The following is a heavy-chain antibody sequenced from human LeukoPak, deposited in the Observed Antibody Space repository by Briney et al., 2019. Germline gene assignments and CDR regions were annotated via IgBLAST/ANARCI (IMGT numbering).Heavy chain of an antibody. D-gene: IGHD6-6*01. J-gene: IGHJ2*01. CDR2: SDPENGET. CDR1: GSTLSDLS. Sequence: ASVKVSCKVSGSTLSDLSIHWVRQAPGKGLEYVGGSDPENGETFHAQNFQGRVTMIEDTSIDTAYMELSSLRSEDTAVYYCVTDWARLFWYFDLWGRGTTVTVSS. V-gene: IGHV1-24*01. CDR3: VTDWARLFWYFDL.